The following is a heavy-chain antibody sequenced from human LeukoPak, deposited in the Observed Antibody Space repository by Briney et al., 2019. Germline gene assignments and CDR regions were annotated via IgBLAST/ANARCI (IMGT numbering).Heavy chain of an antibody. CDR2: IWYDGSNK. J-gene: IGHJ4*02. V-gene: IGHV3-33*08. Sequence: GGSLRLSCAASGFTFSRYGMTWVRQAPGRGLEWVAVIWYDGSNKYYADSVKGRFTISRDNSKNTLYLQMNSLRAEDTAVYYCARDRSNYDLWSGYSDYWGQGTLVTVSS. CDR1: GFTFSRYG. CDR3: ARDRSNYDLWSGYSDY. D-gene: IGHD3-3*01.